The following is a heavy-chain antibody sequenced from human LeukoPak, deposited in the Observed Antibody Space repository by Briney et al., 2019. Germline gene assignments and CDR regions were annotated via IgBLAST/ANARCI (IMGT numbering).Heavy chain of an antibody. CDR3: ATPTNWLRGYSGYDS. V-gene: IGHV3-23*01. CDR1: GFTFSSYA. D-gene: IGHD5-12*01. CDR2: ISGSGGST. Sequence: PGWSLRLSCAASGFTFSSYAMSWVRQAPGKGLEWVSAISGSGGSTYYADSVKGRFTISRDNSKNTLYLQMNSLRAEDTAVYYCATPTNWLRGYSGYDSWGQGTLVTVSS. J-gene: IGHJ4*02.